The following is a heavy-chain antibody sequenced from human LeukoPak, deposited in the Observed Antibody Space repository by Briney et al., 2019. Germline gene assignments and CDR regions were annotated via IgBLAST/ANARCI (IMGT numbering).Heavy chain of an antibody. J-gene: IGHJ4*02. CDR1: GLRERIW. D-gene: IGHD3-3*01. CDR3: AAGQQNSLEGY. V-gene: IGHV3-23*01. Sequence: GGPLTLLCVISGLRERIWPKRGVRDAPEQVLDGVLAIGVGTHYADSVKGRITISRDNFNNILYLQLNSLTAEDTAVYFCAAGQQNSLEGYWGQGTLVTVSS. CDR2: IGVGT.